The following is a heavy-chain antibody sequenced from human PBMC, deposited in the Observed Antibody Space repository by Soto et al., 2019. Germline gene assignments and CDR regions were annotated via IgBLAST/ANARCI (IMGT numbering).Heavy chain of an antibody. J-gene: IGHJ5*02. CDR1: GYTFTSHG. CDR3: ARGGAVAGTPYIWVEP. D-gene: IGHD6-19*01. V-gene: IGHV1-18*01. Sequence: APVKVSCKDSGYTFTSHGISCVRQAPGQGLEWMGWISVYNGNTNYAQKLQGRVTMTTDTSTSTSYMELRSLRSDDTAVSYGARGGAVAGTPYIWVEPWGKVTLVTVSS. CDR2: ISVYNGNT.